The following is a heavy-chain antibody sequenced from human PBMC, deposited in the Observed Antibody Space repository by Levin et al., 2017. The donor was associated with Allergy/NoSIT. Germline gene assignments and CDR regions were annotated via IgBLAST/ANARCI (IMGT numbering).Heavy chain of an antibody. V-gene: IGHV3-48*01. CDR2: ISSTSSTI. D-gene: IGHD5-12*01. CDR1: GFTFSSYS. CDR3: ARRESGYDWDY. J-gene: IGHJ4*02. Sequence: GGSLRLSCAASGFTFSSYSMNWVRQAPGKGLEWVSYISSTSSTIYYADSVKGRFTISRDNAKNSLYLQMNSLRAEDTAVYYCARRESGYDWDYWGQGTLVTVSS.